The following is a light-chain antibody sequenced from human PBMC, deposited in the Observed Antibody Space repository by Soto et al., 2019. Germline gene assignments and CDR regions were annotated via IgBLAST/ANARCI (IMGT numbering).Light chain of an antibody. J-gene: IGKJ3*01. V-gene: IGKV3-15*01. CDR2: GAS. Sequence: EIVMTQSPATLSVSPGERATLSCRASQSVSSNLAWYQQKPGQAPRLLIYGASTRATGIPARFSGSGSGPEFTLPISSLQSQDFAVYYCQQYNNWPPFTFGPGTKVDIK. CDR3: QQYNNWPPFT. CDR1: QSVSSN.